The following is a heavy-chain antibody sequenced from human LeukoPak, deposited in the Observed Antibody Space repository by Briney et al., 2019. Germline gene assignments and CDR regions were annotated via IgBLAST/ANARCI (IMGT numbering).Heavy chain of an antibody. Sequence: ASVKVSCKASGYTFTGYYMHWVQQAPGQGLEWMGWINPNSGGTNYAQKFQGRVTMTRDTSISTAYMELSRLRSDDTAVYYCARVRQQWLVVVGNSAFDIWGQGTMVTVSS. J-gene: IGHJ3*02. CDR3: ARVRQQWLVVVGNSAFDI. V-gene: IGHV1-2*02. D-gene: IGHD6-19*01. CDR2: INPNSGGT. CDR1: GYTFTGYY.